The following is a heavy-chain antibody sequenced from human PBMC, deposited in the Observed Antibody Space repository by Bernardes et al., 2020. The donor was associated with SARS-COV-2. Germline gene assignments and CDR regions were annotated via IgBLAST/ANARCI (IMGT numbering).Heavy chain of an antibody. J-gene: IGHJ3*01. V-gene: IGHV3-43*01. Sequence: GGSLRVSCASSGFTFEDYTMHWVRQGPGKGLEWVSLVSWDGSTTNYADSVKGRFIISRDSSRNTVHLQMDSLRKEDTALYYCATERQSLTVFGVGHDAFDFWGQGTMVTVSS. CDR2: VSWDGSTT. D-gene: IGHD3-3*01. CDR3: ATERQSLTVFGVGHDAFDF. CDR1: GFTFEDYT.